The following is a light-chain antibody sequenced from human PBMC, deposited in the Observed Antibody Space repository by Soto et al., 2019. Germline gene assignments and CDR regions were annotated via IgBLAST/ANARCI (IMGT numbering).Light chain of an antibody. CDR3: QQYNNWPRT. Sequence: EIVMTQSPVTLSVSPGERATLSCRACQSVSSNLAWYQQKPGQAPRLLISDASNRATGIPARFSGSGSGTEFTLTISSLQSEDFAVYYCQQYNNWPRTFGQGTKVDI. CDR1: QSVSSN. V-gene: IGKV3D-15*01. J-gene: IGKJ1*01. CDR2: DAS.